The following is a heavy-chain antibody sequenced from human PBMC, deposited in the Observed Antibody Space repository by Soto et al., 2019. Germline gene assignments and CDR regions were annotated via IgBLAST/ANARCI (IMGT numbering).Heavy chain of an antibody. D-gene: IGHD2-2*01. Sequence: SETLSLTCAVYGGSFSGYYWSWIRQPPGKGLEWIGEINHSGSTNYNPPLKSRVTISVDTSKNQFSLKLSSVTAADTAVYYCARTLIVVVPAATRGYFDYWGQGTLVTVSS. CDR3: ARTLIVVVPAATRGYFDY. V-gene: IGHV4-34*01. J-gene: IGHJ4*02. CDR1: GGSFSGYY. CDR2: INHSGST.